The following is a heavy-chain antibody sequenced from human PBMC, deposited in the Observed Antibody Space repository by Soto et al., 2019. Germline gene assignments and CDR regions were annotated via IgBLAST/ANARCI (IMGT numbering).Heavy chain of an antibody. CDR2: ISYTVDA. D-gene: IGHD3-22*01. CDR3: ARDGHQTYYYDSSGYHNCFDP. CDR1: AGSISRYY. V-gene: IGHV4-59*01. Sequence: SETLSLTCSVSAGSISRYYWGWVRQSPGEGLEWIAHISYTVDASYNPSLKSRVTISVDTSKNQIALSLISVTAADTAVYYCARDGHQTYYYDSSGYHNCFDPWGQGTLVTGSS. J-gene: IGHJ5*02.